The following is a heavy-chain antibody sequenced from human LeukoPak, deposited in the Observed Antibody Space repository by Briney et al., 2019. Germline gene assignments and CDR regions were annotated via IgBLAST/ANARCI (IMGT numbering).Heavy chain of an antibody. Sequence: GGSLRLSCAASGFTFSSYAMHWVRQAPGKGLEWVAVISYDGSNKYYADSVKGRFTISRDNSKNTLYLQMNSLRAEDTAVYYCARDRGVNHYVSSGYPVYWGQGTLVTVSS. CDR3: ARDRGVNHYVSSGYPVY. CDR2: ISYDGSNK. J-gene: IGHJ4*02. D-gene: IGHD3-22*01. CDR1: GFTFSSYA. V-gene: IGHV3-30-3*01.